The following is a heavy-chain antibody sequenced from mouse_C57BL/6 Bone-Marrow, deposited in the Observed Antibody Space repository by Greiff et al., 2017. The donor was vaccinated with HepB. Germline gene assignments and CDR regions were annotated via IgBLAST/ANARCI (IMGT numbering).Heavy chain of an antibody. Sequence: VMLVESGAELVRPGTSVKVSCKASGYAFTNYLIEWVKQRPGQGLEWIGVINPGSGGTNYNEKFKGKATLTADKSSSTAYMQLSSLTSEDSAVYFCARAVVARNFDYWGQGTTLTVSS. CDR1: GYAFTNYL. J-gene: IGHJ2*01. CDR3: ARAVVARNFDY. V-gene: IGHV1-54*01. D-gene: IGHD1-1*01. CDR2: INPGSGGT.